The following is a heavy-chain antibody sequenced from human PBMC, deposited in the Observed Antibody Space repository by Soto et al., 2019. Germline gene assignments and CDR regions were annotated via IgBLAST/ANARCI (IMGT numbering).Heavy chain of an antibody. CDR2: INPSGGST. Sequence: ASVKVSCKASGYTFTSYYMQWVRQAPGQGLEWMGIINPSGGSTSYAQKFQGRVTMTRDTSTSTVYMELSSLRSGDTAVYYCARDRGYSYGTGGFDYWGQGTLVTVSS. CDR3: ARDRGYSYGTGGFDY. J-gene: IGHJ4*02. CDR1: GYTFTSYY. D-gene: IGHD5-18*01. V-gene: IGHV1-46*01.